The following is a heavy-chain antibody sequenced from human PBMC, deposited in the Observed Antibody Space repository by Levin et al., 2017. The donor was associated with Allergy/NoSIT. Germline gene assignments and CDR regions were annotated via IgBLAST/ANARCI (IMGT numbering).Heavy chain of an antibody. Sequence: GGSLRLSCAASGFTFSSFWMSWDRQAPGKGLEWVANINQDGSEKYYVDSVKGRFTISRDNAKNSLSLQMDSLRAEDTAVYYCARDPSGSNWYYWGQGTLVTVST. J-gene: IGHJ4*02. D-gene: IGHD1-26*01. CDR2: INQDGSEK. V-gene: IGHV3-7*01. CDR3: ARDPSGSNWYY. CDR1: GFTFSSFW.